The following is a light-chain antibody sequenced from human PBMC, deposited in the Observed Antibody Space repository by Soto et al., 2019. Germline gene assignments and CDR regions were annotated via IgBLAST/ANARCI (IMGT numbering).Light chain of an antibody. J-gene: IGKJ1*01. CDR1: ESVSNNY. Sequence: IVLTQAPGTLSLSPGERATLSCRASESVSNNYLAWYQRKPGQAPRLLIYCASYRATDIPYRFSGSGSGTDFTLTIARLEAEDFAVYICQQYGGTPQTFGLGTKVEI. CDR2: CAS. CDR3: QQYGGTPQT. V-gene: IGKV3-20*01.